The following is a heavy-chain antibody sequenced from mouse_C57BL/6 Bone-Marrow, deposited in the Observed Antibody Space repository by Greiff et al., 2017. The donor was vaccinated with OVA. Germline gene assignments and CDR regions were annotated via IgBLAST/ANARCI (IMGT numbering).Heavy chain of an antibody. Sequence: QVQLQQPGAELVKPGASVKMSCKASGYTFTSYWITWVKQRPGQGLEWIGDIYPGSGSTNYNEKFKSKATLTVDTSSSTAYMQLSSLTSEDSAVYYCARSDPYDSRGFAYWGQGTLVTVSA. V-gene: IGHV1-55*01. J-gene: IGHJ3*01. CDR3: ARSDPYDSRGFAY. CDR2: IYPGSGST. CDR1: GYTFTSYW. D-gene: IGHD2-4*01.